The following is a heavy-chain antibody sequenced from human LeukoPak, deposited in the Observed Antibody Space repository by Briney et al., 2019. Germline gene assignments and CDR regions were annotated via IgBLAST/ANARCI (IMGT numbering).Heavy chain of an antibody. CDR2: INPNSGGT. J-gene: IGHJ4*02. V-gene: IGHV1-2*02. Sequence: ASVKVSCKASGYTFTGYYMHWVRQAPGQGLEWMGWINPNSGGTNYAQKFQGRVTMTRDTPISTAYMELSRLRSDDTAVYYCARIRLATSYFDYWGQGTLVTVSS. CDR1: GYTFTGYY. CDR3: ARIRLATSYFDY.